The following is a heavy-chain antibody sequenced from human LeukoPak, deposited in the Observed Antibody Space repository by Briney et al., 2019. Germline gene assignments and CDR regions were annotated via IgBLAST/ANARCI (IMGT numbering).Heavy chain of an antibody. Sequence: ASGFXFSSYAXHWVRQAPGXXXEWVAVISYDGSNKYYADSVKGRFTISRDNSKNTLYLQMNSLRAEDTAVYYCAKDVGYSSSWYWGQGTLVTVSS. V-gene: IGHV3-30-3*01. CDR3: AKDVGYSSSWY. CDR1: GFXFSSYA. J-gene: IGHJ4*02. CDR2: ISYDGSNK. D-gene: IGHD6-13*01.